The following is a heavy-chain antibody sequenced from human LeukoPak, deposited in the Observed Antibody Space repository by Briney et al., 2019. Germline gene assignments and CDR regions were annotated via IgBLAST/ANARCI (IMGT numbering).Heavy chain of an antibody. CDR1: GFTFSSYS. Sequence: GGSLRLSCAVSGFTFSSYSMHWVRQAPGEGLEWVSYISTSSSAIYYADSVKGRFTISRDNAKNSLYLQMSSLRAEDTAVYYCAAQGYYDNSGYYPYYFNYWGQGTLVTVSS. V-gene: IGHV3-48*04. J-gene: IGHJ4*02. CDR2: ISTSSSAI. CDR3: AAQGYYDNSGYYPYYFNY. D-gene: IGHD3-22*01.